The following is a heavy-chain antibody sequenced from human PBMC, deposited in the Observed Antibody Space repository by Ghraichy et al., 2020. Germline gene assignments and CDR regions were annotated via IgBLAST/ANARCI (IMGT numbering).Heavy chain of an antibody. D-gene: IGHD3-3*01. J-gene: IGHJ4*02. CDR2: ISGSGGST. CDR1: GFTFSSYA. CDR3: AKVKTIFGVVITYFDY. V-gene: IGHV3-23*01. Sequence: GGSLRLSCAASGFTFSSYAMSWVRQAPGKGLEWVSAISGSGGSTYYADSVKGRFTISRDNSKNTLYLQMNSLRAEDTAVYYCAKVKTIFGVVITYFDYWGQGTLVTVSS.